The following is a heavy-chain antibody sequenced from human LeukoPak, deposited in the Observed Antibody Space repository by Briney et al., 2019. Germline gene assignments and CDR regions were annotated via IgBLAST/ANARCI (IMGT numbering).Heavy chain of an antibody. D-gene: IGHD1-26*01. CDR2: MNPISGNT. J-gene: IGHJ4*02. CDR1: GYTFTSYD. CDR3: ARALSGSYQIYYFDY. V-gene: IGHV1-8*03. Sequence: ASVKVSCKASGYTFTSYDINWVRQATGQGLEWVGWMNPISGNTGFAQKFQGRVTITRDTSISTAYMELSSLISEDTAVYYCARALSGSYQIYYFDYWGQGTLVTVSS.